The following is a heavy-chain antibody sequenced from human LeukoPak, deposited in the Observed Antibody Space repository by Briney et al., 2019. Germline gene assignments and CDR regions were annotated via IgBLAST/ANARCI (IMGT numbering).Heavy chain of an antibody. J-gene: IGHJ3*02. V-gene: IGHV3-23*01. CDR2: ISGSGGST. CDR3: ATRDIVVVPGNQNAFDI. Sequence: PGGSLRLSCAASGFTFSSYAMSWVRQAPGKGLEWVSAISGSGGSTYYADSVKGRFTISRDNSKNTLYLQMNSLRAEDTAVYYCATRDIVVVPGNQNAFDIWGQGTMVTVSS. D-gene: IGHD2-2*01. CDR1: GFTFSSYA.